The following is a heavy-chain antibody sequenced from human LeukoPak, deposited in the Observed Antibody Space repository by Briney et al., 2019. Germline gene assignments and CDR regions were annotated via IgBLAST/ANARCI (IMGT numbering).Heavy chain of an antibody. CDR2: IYPGDSAT. Sequence: GESLKISCKGFGYRLDTYWIGWVRQMPGKGLEWMGIIYPGDSATRYSPSFQGQVTISADKSISTAYLQWSSLKASDTAMYYCARLHSLHYFDFWGQGTLVTVSP. CDR3: ARLHSLHYFDF. V-gene: IGHV5-51*01. D-gene: IGHD6-13*01. CDR1: GYRLDTYW. J-gene: IGHJ4*02.